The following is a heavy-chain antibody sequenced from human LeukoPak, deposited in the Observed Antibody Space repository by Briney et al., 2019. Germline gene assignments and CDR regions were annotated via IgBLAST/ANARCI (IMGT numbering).Heavy chain of an antibody. CDR3: ARDPPAVASNTYG. V-gene: IGHV3-66*01. Sequence: TGGSLRLSCAASGFTVRNNYMNWVRRAPGKGLEWVSLIYSDGTTDYADSVRGRFTISRDNFENTLYLQMNCLRVEDTAIYYCARDPPAVASNTYGWGQGTLVTVSS. CDR1: GFTVRNNY. D-gene: IGHD6-13*01. J-gene: IGHJ4*02. CDR2: IYSDGTT.